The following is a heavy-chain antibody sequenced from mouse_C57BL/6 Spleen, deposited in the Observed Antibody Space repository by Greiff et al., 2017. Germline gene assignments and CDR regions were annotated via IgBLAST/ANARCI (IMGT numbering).Heavy chain of an antibody. CDR1: GYTFTSYD. CDR2: IYPNDGST. CDR3: ARSGNAYFFDY. D-gene: IGHD3-1*01. J-gene: IGHJ2*01. V-gene: IGHV1-85*01. Sequence: QVQLQQSGPELVKPGASVKLSCKASGYTFTSYDINWVKQRPGQGLEWIGWIYPNDGSTKYNEKFKGKATLTVDTSSSTAYMELHSLTSEDSAVYIWARSGNAYFFDYWGQGTTLTVSS.